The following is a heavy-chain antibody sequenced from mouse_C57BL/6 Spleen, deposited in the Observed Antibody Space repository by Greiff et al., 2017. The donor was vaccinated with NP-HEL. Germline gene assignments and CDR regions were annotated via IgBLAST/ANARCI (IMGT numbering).Heavy chain of an antibody. Sequence: VQLQQSGPELVKPGASVKISCKASGYTFTDYYMNWVKQSHGRSLEWIGDINPNNGGTSYNQKFKGKATLTVDKSSSTAYMELRSLTSEDSAVYYCAREASGSGYDFDYWGQGTTLTVSS. CDR1: GYTFTDYY. CDR2: INPNNGGT. D-gene: IGHD1-1*01. J-gene: IGHJ2*01. V-gene: IGHV1-26*01. CDR3: AREASGSGYDFDY.